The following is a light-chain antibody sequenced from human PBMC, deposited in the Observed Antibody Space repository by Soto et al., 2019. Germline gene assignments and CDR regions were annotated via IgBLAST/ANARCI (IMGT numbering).Light chain of an antibody. Sequence: DIQMTHSPSTLSASVGDRVTITCRASQSIGSWLAWYQQKPGKAPNLLIYKASSLESGVPSRFSGSGSGTEFTVTISSLQPEDFATYYCQQFNSYPWTFGQGTKVDIK. J-gene: IGKJ1*01. CDR2: KAS. CDR3: QQFNSYPWT. V-gene: IGKV1-5*03. CDR1: QSIGSW.